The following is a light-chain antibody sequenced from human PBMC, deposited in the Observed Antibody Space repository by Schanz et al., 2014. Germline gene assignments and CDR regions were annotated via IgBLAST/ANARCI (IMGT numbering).Light chain of an antibody. CDR2: SAS. V-gene: IGKV1-39*01. CDR3: QQLNSYPLT. J-gene: IGKJ4*01. Sequence: DIRMTQSPSSLSASVGDRVTITCRASQTISSYLNWYQQKPGKAPKLLIYSASSLQSGVPSRFSGSGSGTDFTLTISSLQPEDFATYYCQQLNSYPLTFGGGTKVEI. CDR1: QTISSY.